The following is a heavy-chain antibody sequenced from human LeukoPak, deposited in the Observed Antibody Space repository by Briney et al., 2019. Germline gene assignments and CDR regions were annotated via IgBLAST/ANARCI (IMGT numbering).Heavy chain of an antibody. CDR3: ARATHSPMTTVTNGGVWYFDL. CDR1: GGSISSYY. V-gene: IGHV4-59*01. CDR2: IYYSGST. D-gene: IGHD4-17*01. Sequence: SETLSLTCTVSGGSISSYYWSWIRQPPGKGLEWIGYIYYSGSTNYNPSLKSRVTISVDTSKNQFSLKLSSVTAADTAVYYCARATHSPMTTVTNGGVWYFDLWGRGTLVTVSS. J-gene: IGHJ2*01.